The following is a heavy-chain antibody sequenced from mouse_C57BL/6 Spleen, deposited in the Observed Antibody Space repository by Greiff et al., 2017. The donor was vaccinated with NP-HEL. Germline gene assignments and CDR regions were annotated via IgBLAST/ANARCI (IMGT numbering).Heavy chain of an antibody. CDR2: IYPGDGDT. D-gene: IGHD2-5*01. J-gene: IGHJ3*01. Sequence: VMLVESGAELVKPGASVKISCKASGYAFSSYWMNWVKQRPGKGLEWIGQIYPGDGDTNYNGKFKGKATLTADKSSSTAYMQLSSLTSEDSAVYFCAREDSNYPGFAYWGQGTLVTVSA. CDR1: GYAFSSYW. CDR3: AREDSNYPGFAY. V-gene: IGHV1-80*01.